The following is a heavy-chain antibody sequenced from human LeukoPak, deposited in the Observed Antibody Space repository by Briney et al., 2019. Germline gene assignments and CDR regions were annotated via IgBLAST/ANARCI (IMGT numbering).Heavy chain of an antibody. J-gene: IGHJ5*02. CDR2: IYYSGST. D-gene: IGHD3-9*01. Sequence: SETLSLTCTVSGGSISSYYWSWIRQPPGKGLEWIGYIYYSGSTNYNPSLKSRVTISVDTSKNQFSLKLSSVTAADTAVYYCARHKYYDILTGPWGFDPWGQGTLVTVSS. V-gene: IGHV4-59*08. CDR1: GGSISSYY. CDR3: ARHKYYDILTGPWGFDP.